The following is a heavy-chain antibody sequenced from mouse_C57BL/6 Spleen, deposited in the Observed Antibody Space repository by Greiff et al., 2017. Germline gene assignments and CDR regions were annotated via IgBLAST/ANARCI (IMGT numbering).Heavy chain of an antibody. CDR1: GYTFTSYW. V-gene: IGHV1-69*01. Sequence: VQLQQPGAELVMPGASVKLSCKASGYTFTSYWMHWVKQRPGQGLEWIGEIDPSDSYTNYNQKFKGKSTLTVDKSSSTAYMQLSSLTSEDSAVYDCALPERGSSAWFAYWGQGTLVTVSA. J-gene: IGHJ3*01. CDR2: IDPSDSYT. D-gene: IGHD1-3*01. CDR3: ALPERGSSAWFAY.